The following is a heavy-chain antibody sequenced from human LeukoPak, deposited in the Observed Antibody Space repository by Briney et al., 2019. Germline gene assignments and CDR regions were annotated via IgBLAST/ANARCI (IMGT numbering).Heavy chain of an antibody. CDR3: ARANWGHPMYYFDY. V-gene: IGHV3-66*01. CDR2: IYSGGST. Sequence: GGSLRLSCAASGFTVSSNYMSWVRQAPGKGLEWVSIIYSGGSTYYADSVKGRFTISRDNSKNTLYLQMNSLRPEDTAVYYCARANWGHPMYYFDYWGQGTLVTVSS. CDR1: GFTVSSNY. J-gene: IGHJ4*02. D-gene: IGHD7-27*01.